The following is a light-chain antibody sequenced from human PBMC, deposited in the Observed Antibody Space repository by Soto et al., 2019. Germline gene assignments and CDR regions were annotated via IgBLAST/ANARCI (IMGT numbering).Light chain of an antibody. CDR1: SSNIGGTNY. Sequence: QSVLTQPPSESGTPGQRVFISCSGSSSNIGGTNYAYWYQQLPGAAPKLLMHSNNLRPSGVPERISGSKSGTSASLAISGLRSEDEAVYYCASWDDRLGAVIFGGGTKLTVL. V-gene: IGLV1-47*02. J-gene: IGLJ2*01. CDR3: ASWDDRLGAVI. CDR2: SNN.